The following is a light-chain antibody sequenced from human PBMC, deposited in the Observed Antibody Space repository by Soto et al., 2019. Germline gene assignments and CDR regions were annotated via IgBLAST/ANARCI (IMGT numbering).Light chain of an antibody. CDR1: RSVSGNY. Sequence: EIVLTQSPGTLSLSPGERATLSCRASRSVSGNYLAWYQQMPGQAPRLLIYGASSRATGIPDRFSARGSGTDFTLTISTLGAEDFAVYYCQQYGNSPLSFCQRTKVEIK. CDR2: GAS. J-gene: IGKJ1*01. CDR3: QQYGNSPLS. V-gene: IGKV3-20*01.